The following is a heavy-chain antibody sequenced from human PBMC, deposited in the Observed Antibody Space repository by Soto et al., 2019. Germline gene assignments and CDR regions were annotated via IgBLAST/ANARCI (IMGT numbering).Heavy chain of an antibody. CDR1: GFTFSTFA. D-gene: IGHD6-13*01. J-gene: IGHJ4*02. V-gene: IGHV3-23*01. CDR2: ISGSGGST. Sequence: EEQLLESGGGLVQPGGSLRLSCAASGFTFSTFAMTWVRQAPGKGLEWVSAISGSGGSTHYADSVKGRFTISRDNSKNTLYLQMSSLRAEDTAVYYCAKNAEAASPLNWGQGTLVTVSS. CDR3: AKNAEAASPLN.